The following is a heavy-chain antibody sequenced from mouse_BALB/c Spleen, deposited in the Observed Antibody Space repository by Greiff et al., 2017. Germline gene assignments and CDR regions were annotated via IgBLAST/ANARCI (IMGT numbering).Heavy chain of an antibody. CDR2: ISSGSSTI. J-gene: IGHJ4*01. V-gene: IGHV5-17*02. D-gene: IGHD2-14*01. CDR3: ARGTYYAMDY. CDR1: GFTFSSFG. Sequence: DVMLVESGGGLVQPGGSRKLSCAASGFTFSSFGMHWVRQAPEKGLEWVAYISSGSSTIYYADTVKGRFTISRDNPKNTLFLQMTSLRSEDTAMYYCARGTYYAMDYWGQGTSVTVSS.